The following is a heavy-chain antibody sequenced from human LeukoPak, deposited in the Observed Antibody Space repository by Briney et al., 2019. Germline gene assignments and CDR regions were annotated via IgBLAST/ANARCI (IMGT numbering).Heavy chain of an antibody. D-gene: IGHD3-22*01. Sequence: GGSLRLSCAASGFSLSNYWMNWVRQAPGKGLIWVSHINDEGSSTTYADSVKGRFTISRDDAKNTLYLQMNSLRAEDTAVYYCATYSSLNRREFQFWGQGTLLTVSS. CDR2: INDEGSST. J-gene: IGHJ1*01. CDR3: ATYSSLNRREFQF. CDR1: GFSLSNYW. V-gene: IGHV3-74*01.